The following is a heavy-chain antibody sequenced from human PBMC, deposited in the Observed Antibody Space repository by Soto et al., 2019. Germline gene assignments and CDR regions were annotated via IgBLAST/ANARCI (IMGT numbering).Heavy chain of an antibody. CDR1: GFIFSSYA. CDR2: IGSRGGDT. CDR3: AKNLIGWFDP. J-gene: IGHJ5*02. V-gene: IGHV3-23*01. D-gene: IGHD3-16*01. Sequence: PGGSLRLSCRASGFIFSSYAMGWVRQAPGKGLEWVSVIGSRGGDTYYADSVKGRFTVSRDNSKNTLFLQMSSRRAEDTAIYYCAKNLIGWFDPWGQGTLVTFSS.